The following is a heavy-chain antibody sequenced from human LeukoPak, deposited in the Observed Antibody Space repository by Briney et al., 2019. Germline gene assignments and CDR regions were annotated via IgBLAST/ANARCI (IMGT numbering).Heavy chain of an antibody. CDR2: IYSSETT. CDR1: GGSITSTNY. J-gene: IGHJ3*02. V-gene: IGHV4-4*02. Sequence: PSETLSLTCGVSGGSITSTNYWTWVRQPPGKGLEWIGYIYSSETTEYKPSLKSRVTISADTSKNQFSLKLTSVTAADTAIYYCARRNDFDIWGQGTMVTVSS. CDR3: ARRNDFDI.